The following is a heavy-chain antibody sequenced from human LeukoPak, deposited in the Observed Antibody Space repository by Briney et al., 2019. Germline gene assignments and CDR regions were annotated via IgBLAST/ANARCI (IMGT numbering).Heavy chain of an antibody. CDR1: GGSISSGGYY. CDR3: ARGRRGYSYGYADWFDP. CDR2: IYHSGST. D-gene: IGHD5-18*01. J-gene: IGHJ5*02. Sequence: PSETLSLTCTVSGGSISSGGYYWSWIRQPPGKGLEWIGYIYHSGSTYYNPSLKSRVTISVDRSKNQFSLKLSSVTAADTAVYYCARGRRGYSYGYADWFDPWGQGTLVTVSS. V-gene: IGHV4-30-2*01.